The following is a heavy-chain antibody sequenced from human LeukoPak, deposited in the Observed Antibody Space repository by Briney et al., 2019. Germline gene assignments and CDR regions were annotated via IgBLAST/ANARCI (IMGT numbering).Heavy chain of an antibody. V-gene: IGHV3-30*04. CDR2: ISYDGSNK. CDR1: GFTFSSYA. D-gene: IGHD6-19*01. Sequence: PGRSLRLSCAASGFTFSSYAMHWVRQAPGKGLEWVAVISYDGSNKYYADSVKGRFTISRDNSKNTLYLQMNSLRAEDTAVYYCARGLYSSGWYVGFDAFDIWGQGTMVTVSS. CDR3: ARGLYSSGWYVGFDAFDI. J-gene: IGHJ3*02.